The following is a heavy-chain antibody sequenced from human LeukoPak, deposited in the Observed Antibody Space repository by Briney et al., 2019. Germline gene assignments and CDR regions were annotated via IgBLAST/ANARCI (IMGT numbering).Heavy chain of an antibody. J-gene: IGHJ4*02. CDR1: GFTFSSYD. CDR2: IRPSGDNT. V-gene: IGHV3-23*01. Sequence: PGGSLRLSCAASGFTFSSYDMTWVRQAPGRGLEWVSSIRPSGDNTYYADSVKGRFTISRDSSKNTLYLQMNNLRVEDTAVYYCERVSMSQYWGQGTLVTVSS. CDR3: ERVSMSQY. D-gene: IGHD5/OR15-5a*01.